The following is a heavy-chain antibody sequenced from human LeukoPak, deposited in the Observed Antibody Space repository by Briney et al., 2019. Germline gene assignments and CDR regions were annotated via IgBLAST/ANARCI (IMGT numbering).Heavy chain of an antibody. CDR3: AKDRGYNYPFRYFDY. CDR2: ISGSGDTT. D-gene: IGHD5-24*01. CDR1: GLTFRSYA. V-gene: IGHV3-23*01. J-gene: IGHJ4*02. Sequence: GGSLRLSCAASGLTFRSYAMTWVRQAPGKGLEWVSTISGSGDTTYFADSVKGLFTISRYNSKKRLYHQMNMRRDEDTAVYYCAKDRGYNYPFRYFDYWGQGPLITVSS.